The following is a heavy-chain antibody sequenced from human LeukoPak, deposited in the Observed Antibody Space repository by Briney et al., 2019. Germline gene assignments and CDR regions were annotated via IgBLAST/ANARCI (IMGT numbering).Heavy chain of an antibody. CDR1: GFTFSSYA. D-gene: IGHD3-22*01. CDR3: AKESTGSYYYDSSGYPNPYYFDY. Sequence: GGSLRPSCAASGFTFSSYAMSWVRQAPGKGLEWVSAISGSSGSTYYADSVKGRFTISRDNSKNTLYLQMNSLRAEDTAVYCCAKESTGSYYYDSSGYPNPYYFDYWGQGTLVTVSS. J-gene: IGHJ4*02. CDR2: ISGSSGST. V-gene: IGHV3-23*01.